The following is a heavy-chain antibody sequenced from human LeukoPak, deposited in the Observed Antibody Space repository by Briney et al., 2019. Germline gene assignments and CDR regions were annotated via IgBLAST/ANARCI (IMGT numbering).Heavy chain of an antibody. V-gene: IGHV3-23*01. J-gene: IGHJ4*02. D-gene: IGHD3-22*01. CDR3: AKDRWSSGLFDY. Sequence: GGSLRLSCTASGFTFSSYAMNWVRQAPGKGLEWVSGIGAGGTFTYYADSVKGRFTISRDNSKNTLYLQMNSLRAEDTAVYYCAKDRWSSGLFDYWGQGTLVTVSS. CDR2: IGAGGTFT. CDR1: GFTFSSYA.